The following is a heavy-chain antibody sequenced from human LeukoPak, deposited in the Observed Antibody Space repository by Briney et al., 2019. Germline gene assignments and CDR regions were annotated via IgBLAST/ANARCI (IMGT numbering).Heavy chain of an antibody. Sequence: SETLSLTCKVSGASISNKFWSWIRHPPGKGLEWIGYISYTGTTNYNPSLKSRVTISVDTSKKQFSLKLNSVTAADTAVYYCASGPYSSGWYYFDSWGQGTLVTVSS. V-gene: IGHV4-59*01. D-gene: IGHD6-19*01. J-gene: IGHJ4*02. CDR2: ISYTGTT. CDR1: GASISNKF. CDR3: ASGPYSSGWYYFDS.